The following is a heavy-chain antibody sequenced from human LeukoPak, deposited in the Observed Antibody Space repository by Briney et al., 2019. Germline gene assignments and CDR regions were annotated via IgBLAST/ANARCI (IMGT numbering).Heavy chain of an antibody. CDR2: ISGSGGST. D-gene: IGHD6-13*01. V-gene: IGHV3-23*01. Sequence: PGGSLRLSCAASGFTFSSYAMSWVRQAPGKGLEWVSAISGSGGSTYYADSVKGRFTISRDNSKNTLYLQMNSLRAEGTAVYYCAKDWYSSSWFDYWGQGTLVTVSS. CDR3: AKDWYSSSWFDY. CDR1: GFTFSSYA. J-gene: IGHJ4*02.